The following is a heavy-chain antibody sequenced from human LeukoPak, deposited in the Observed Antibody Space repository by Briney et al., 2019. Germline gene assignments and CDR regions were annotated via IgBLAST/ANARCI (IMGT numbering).Heavy chain of an antibody. Sequence: ALVGASCTPSGYPFTNYGITWVPQAPGQGLEWMGWISGYQGSTKYAQNFQGRVTMTIDTSTSTAYMDLRSLRSDDTAIYFCARSDLGTITAGPFNWGQGTLVAVSS. CDR1: GYPFTNYG. V-gene: IGHV1-18*01. CDR2: ISGYQGST. CDR3: ARSDLGTITAGPFN. J-gene: IGHJ4*02. D-gene: IGHD5-24*01.